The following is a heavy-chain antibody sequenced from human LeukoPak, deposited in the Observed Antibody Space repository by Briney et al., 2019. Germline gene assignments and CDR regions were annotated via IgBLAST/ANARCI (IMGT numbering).Heavy chain of an antibody. CDR2: INHSGST. CDR1: GGSFSGYY. CDR3: ARGFVLLWFGELSYWFDP. V-gene: IGHV4-34*01. Sequence: SETLSLTCAVYGGSFSGYYWSWIRQPPGKGLEWIGEINHSGSTNYNPSPKSRVTISVDTSKNQFSLKLSSVTAADTAVYYCARGFVLLWFGELSYWFDPWGQGTLVTVSS. D-gene: IGHD3-10*01. J-gene: IGHJ5*02.